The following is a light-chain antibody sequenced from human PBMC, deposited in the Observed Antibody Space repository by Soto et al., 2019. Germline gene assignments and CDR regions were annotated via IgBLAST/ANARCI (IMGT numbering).Light chain of an antibody. J-gene: IGKJ1*01. V-gene: IGKV1-5*03. CDR2: KAS. CDR1: RSIGIW. Sequence: DIQMTQSPSTLSASVGDRVAISCRASRSIGIWLAWYQQKPGKAPKLLIYKASSLESGVPSRFGGSGSGTEFTLPISSLQPDDFATYHCQQYNDYSWTFGQGTKVEIK. CDR3: QQYNDYSWT.